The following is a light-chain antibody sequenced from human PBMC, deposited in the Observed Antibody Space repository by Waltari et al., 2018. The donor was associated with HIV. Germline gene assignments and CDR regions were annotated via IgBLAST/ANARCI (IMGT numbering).Light chain of an antibody. Sequence: QSALTQPASVSGSPGQSITISCTGTSTDIWTYNLVSWYQHLPGKAPKLLIYHIDKRPSAVSNRFSGSKSGDTASLTISGLQADDEADYYCCAYAGSSTFVLFGGGTTLTVL. V-gene: IGLV2-23*02. CDR1: STDIWTYNL. J-gene: IGLJ2*01. CDR2: HID. CDR3: CAYAGSSTFVL.